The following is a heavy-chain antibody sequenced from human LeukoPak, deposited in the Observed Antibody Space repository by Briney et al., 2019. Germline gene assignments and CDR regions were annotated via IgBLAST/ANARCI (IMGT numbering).Heavy chain of an antibody. D-gene: IGHD3-22*01. J-gene: IGHJ3*02. V-gene: IGHV4-59*01. Sequence: SETLSLTCTVSGGSISDYYWTWIRQPPGKGLEWIGHIYYSGNTIYNPSLKSRVTISVDTSKNQFSLKLTSVTTADTAAYYCAGEDYFDSSGYASWRFDIWGQGTMVTVSS. CDR1: GGSISDYY. CDR3: AGEDYFDSSGYASWRFDI. CDR2: IYYSGNT.